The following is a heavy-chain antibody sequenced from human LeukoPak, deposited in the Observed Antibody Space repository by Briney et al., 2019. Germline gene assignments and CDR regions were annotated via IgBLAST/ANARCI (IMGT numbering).Heavy chain of an antibody. CDR2: ISAYNGNT. CDR1: GYTFTSYG. V-gene: IGHV1-18*01. J-gene: IGHJ4*02. Sequence: GASVKVSCKASGYTFTSYGISWARQAPGQGLEWMGWISAYNGNTNYAQKLQGRVTMTTDTSTSTAYMELRSLRSDDTAVYYCARGGLGDYPRQVVYWSQGTLVTVSS. CDR3: ARGGLGDYPRQVVY. D-gene: IGHD4-17*01.